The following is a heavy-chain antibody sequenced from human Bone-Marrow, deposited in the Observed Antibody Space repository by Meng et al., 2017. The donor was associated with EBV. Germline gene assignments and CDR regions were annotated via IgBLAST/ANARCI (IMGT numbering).Heavy chain of an antibody. V-gene: IGHV1-2*06. CDR1: GYTFSGYY. CDR3: ARDLTNDYFDY. Sequence: GHLVKSGAGGKKPGASVKVSCKASGYTFSGYYMHWVRQAPGQGLEWMGRINPNSGGTNYAQKFQGRVTMSRDTSISTAYMELSRLRSDDTALYYCARDLTNDYFDYWGQGTLVTVSS. D-gene: IGHD3-3*01. J-gene: IGHJ4*02. CDR2: INPNSGGT.